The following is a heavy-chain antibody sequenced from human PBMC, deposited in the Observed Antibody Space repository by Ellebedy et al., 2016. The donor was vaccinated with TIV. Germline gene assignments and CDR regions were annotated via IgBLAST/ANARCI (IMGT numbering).Heavy chain of an antibody. Sequence: MPSETLSLTCTVSGASISSSNYYWGWIRQPPGKGLEWIGNLYFSGNTYYNPSLRSRVIISVDTSKNQFSLKLNSVTAADTAVYYCARGILTGYSEYFYHWGQGTRVTVSS. J-gene: IGHJ1*01. V-gene: IGHV4-39*01. CDR1: GASISSSNYY. CDR2: LYFSGNT. CDR3: ARGILTGYSEYFYH. D-gene: IGHD3-9*01.